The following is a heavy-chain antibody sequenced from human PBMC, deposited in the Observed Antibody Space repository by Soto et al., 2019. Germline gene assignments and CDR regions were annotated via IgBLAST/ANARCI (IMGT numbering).Heavy chain of an antibody. V-gene: IGHV3-21*01. D-gene: IGHD2-21*02. J-gene: IGHJ4*02. Sequence: PGGSLRLSCAASGFTFSSYSMNWVRQAPGKGLEWVSSISSSSSYIYYADSVKGRFTISRDNAKNSLYLQMNSLRAEDTAVYYCARDSAVVTAPVYYFDYWGQGTLVTVSS. CDR1: GFTFSSYS. CDR2: ISSSSSYI. CDR3: ARDSAVVTAPVYYFDY.